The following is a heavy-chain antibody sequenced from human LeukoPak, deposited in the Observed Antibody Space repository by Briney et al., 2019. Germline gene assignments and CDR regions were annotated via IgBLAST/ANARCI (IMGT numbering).Heavy chain of an antibody. Sequence: GGSLRLSCEASGLNLSSYWMLWVRHTPGMGLVWVSRINSDGSNTRNEDSVKVRFTVSRDNAKNTLYMQMNSLRGEDTAVYYCARGGRKLGDAFDIWGQGTLVTVS. CDR3: ARGGRKLGDAFDI. CDR2: INSDGSNT. J-gene: IGHJ3*02. D-gene: IGHD7-27*01. V-gene: IGHV3-74*01. CDR1: GLNLSSYW.